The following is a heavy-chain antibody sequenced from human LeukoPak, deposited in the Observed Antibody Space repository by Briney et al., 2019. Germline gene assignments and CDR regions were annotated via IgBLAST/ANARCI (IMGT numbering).Heavy chain of an antibody. CDR1: GFTFSSYA. CDR3: AKGRITIFGVATDYMDV. D-gene: IGHD3-3*01. CDR2: ISGSGGST. Sequence: GGSLRLSCAASGFTFSSYAMSWVRQAPGKRLEWVSAISGSGGSTYYADSVKGRFTISRDNSKNTLYLQMNSLGAEDTAVYYCAKGRITIFGVATDYMDVWGKGTTVTVSS. J-gene: IGHJ6*03. V-gene: IGHV3-23*01.